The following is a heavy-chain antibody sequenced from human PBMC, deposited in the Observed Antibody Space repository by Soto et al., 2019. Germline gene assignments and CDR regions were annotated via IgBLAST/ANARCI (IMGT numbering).Heavy chain of an antibody. CDR3: AKGRGTGRGFDP. CDR1: GFTFSSYA. Sequence: GGSLRLSCAASGFTFSSYAMSWVRQAPGKGLEWVSTITYGGAITYYADSVQGRFTISRDNSKNTLSLQMNSLKVEDSALYFCAKGRGTGRGFDPWGQGTLVTVSS. D-gene: IGHD1-1*01. J-gene: IGHJ5*02. V-gene: IGHV3-23*01. CDR2: ITYGGAIT.